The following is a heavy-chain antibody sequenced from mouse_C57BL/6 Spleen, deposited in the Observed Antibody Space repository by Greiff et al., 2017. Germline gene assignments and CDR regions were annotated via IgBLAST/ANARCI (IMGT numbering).Heavy chain of an antibody. J-gene: IGHJ2*01. D-gene: IGHD3-1*01. CDR3: ARNRAGKDYCDY. V-gene: IGHV1-55*01. CDR1: GYPFTSYW. Sequence: QVQLQQPGAELVKPGASVKMSCKASGYPFTSYWITWVKQRPGQGLAWIGDIYPGSGSTNYNEKFKSKATLTVDPSSRTAYMQLSSLTSEDSAVYYCARNRAGKDYCDYWGQCTTLTVSS. CDR2: IYPGSGST.